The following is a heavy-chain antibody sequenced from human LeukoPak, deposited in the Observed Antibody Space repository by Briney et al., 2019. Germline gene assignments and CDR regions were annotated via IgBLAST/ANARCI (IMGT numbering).Heavy chain of an antibody. D-gene: IGHD4-17*01. CDR3: ARAGPIYGDFPIFDY. J-gene: IGHJ4*02. CDR1: GGSISSYY. V-gene: IGHV4-59*01. CDR2: VFYNGDT. Sequence: SETLSLTCTVSGGSISSYYWSWIRQPPGKGLEWIGYVFYNGDTNYNPALRSRVTISVDMSKQQFSLELSSVTPADTAVYYCARAGPIYGDFPIFDYWGQGTLVTVSS.